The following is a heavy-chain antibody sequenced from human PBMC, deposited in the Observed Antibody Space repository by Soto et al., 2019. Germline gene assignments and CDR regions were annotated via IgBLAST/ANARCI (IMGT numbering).Heavy chain of an antibody. V-gene: IGHV4-39*01. CDR2: MFYGVST. CDR1: GSSSNSSGYY. Sequence: SETLSLTCPVSGSSSNSSGYYWGWIRQPPGKGLEWIGSMFYGVSTYYNPSLKRRVTVSVDTSKNQFSLNLRSVTAADTAVYYCARLPARHLVDYWGQGTLVTVS. J-gene: IGHJ4*02. D-gene: IGHD3-3*02. CDR3: ARLPARHLVDY.